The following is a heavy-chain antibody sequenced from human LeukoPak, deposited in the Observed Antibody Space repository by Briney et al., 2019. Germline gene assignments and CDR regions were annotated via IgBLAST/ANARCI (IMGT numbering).Heavy chain of an antibody. V-gene: IGHV3-23*01. J-gene: IGHJ6*03. CDR1: EFTLSSYT. Sequence: GGSLRLSCADSEFTLSSYTMNWVRLAPGKGLEWVSGISSLGVSTYYADSVKGRFTISRDNSKNTVYLQMDSLATEDTAVYYCARMPSTEIYYFYYMDVWGKGTTVTVSS. CDR3: ARMPSTEIYYFYYMDV. D-gene: IGHD2-2*01. CDR2: ISSLGVST.